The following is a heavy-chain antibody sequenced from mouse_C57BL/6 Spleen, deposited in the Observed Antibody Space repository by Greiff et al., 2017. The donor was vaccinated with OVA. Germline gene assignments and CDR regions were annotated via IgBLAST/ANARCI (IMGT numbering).Heavy chain of an antibody. V-gene: IGHV14-4*01. D-gene: IGHD2-13*01. J-gene: IGHJ2*01. CDR1: GFNIKDDY. CDR3: TTWSLYYGDFDY. Sequence: EVQLQQSGAELVRPGASVKLSCTASGFNIKDDYMHWVKQRPEQGLEWIGWIDPENGDTEYASKFQGKATITADTSSNTAYLQLSSLTSEDTAVYYCTTWSLYYGDFDYWGQGTTLTVSS. CDR2: IDPENGDT.